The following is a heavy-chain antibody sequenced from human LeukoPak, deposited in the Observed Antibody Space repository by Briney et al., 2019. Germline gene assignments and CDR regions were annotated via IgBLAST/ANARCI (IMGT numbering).Heavy chain of an antibody. Sequence: GSLRLSCAASGFTFSSYAMSWVRQAPGKGLEWVSAISGSGGSTYYADSVKGRFTISRDNSKNTLYLQMNSLRAEDTAVYYCAKVPQYSSSSPYFDYWGQGTLVTVSS. V-gene: IGHV3-23*01. CDR2: ISGSGGST. CDR3: AKVPQYSSSSPYFDY. J-gene: IGHJ4*02. CDR1: GFTFSSYA. D-gene: IGHD6-13*01.